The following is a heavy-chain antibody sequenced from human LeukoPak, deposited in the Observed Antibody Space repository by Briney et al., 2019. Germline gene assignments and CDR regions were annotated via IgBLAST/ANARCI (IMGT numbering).Heavy chain of an antibody. D-gene: IGHD4-11*01. CDR3: ARLRGNYFPDY. CDR2: IYYIGST. V-gene: IGHV4-59*01. CDR1: GDSISGYY. J-gene: IGHJ4*02. Sequence: SETLSLTCTVSGDSISGYYWTWIRQPPGKGLEWIGYIYYIGSTNYNPSLKSRLTISVDTSKNQFSLKLSSVTAEDTAVYYCARLRGNYFPDYWGQGALVTVSS.